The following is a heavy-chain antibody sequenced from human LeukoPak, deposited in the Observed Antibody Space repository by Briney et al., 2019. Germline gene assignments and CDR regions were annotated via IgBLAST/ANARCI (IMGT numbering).Heavy chain of an antibody. CDR2: ITGSGGST. Sequence: PGRSLRLSCAASGFTFSSYGMNWVRQAPGEGLEWVSGITGSGGSTYYADSVKGRFTISRDNFKNTLYLQMNTLRAEDTAVYYCAKDGSALWFGELSYHFDYWGQGTLVTVSS. CDR1: GFTFSSYG. J-gene: IGHJ4*02. V-gene: IGHV3-23*01. D-gene: IGHD3-10*01. CDR3: AKDGSALWFGELSYHFDY.